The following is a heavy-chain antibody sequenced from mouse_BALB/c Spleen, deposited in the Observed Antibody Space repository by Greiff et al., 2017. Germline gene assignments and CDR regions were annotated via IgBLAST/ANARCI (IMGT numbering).Heavy chain of an antibody. V-gene: IGHV5-12-2*01. J-gene: IGHJ4*01. CDR2: ISNGGGST. CDR3: AREDGNYVGYAMDY. Sequence: DVKLVESGGGLVQPGGSLKLSCAASGFTFSSYTMSWVRQTPEKRLEWVAYISNGGGSTYYPDTVKGRFTISRDNAKNTLYLQMSSLKSEDTAMYYCAREDGNYVGYAMDYWGQGTSVTVSS. CDR1: GFTFSSYT. D-gene: IGHD2-1*01.